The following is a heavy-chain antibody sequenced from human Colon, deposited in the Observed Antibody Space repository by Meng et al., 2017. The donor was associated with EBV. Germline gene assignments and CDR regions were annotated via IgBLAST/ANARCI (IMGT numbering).Heavy chain of an antibody. CDR2: MDYRGST. V-gene: IGHV4-30-4*01. CDR1: GDSIRSGEYF. J-gene: IGHJ4*02. CDR3: ARGELLWDY. Sequence: VQRHEAGPALVKPSQTLSLPCTVSGDSIRSGEYFWSWIRQPPGKGLEWIGYMDYRGSTFYNPSLKSRVTISVDTSKNQFSLKLSSVIAADTAVYFCARGELLWDYWGQGTLVTVSS. D-gene: IGHD2-2*01.